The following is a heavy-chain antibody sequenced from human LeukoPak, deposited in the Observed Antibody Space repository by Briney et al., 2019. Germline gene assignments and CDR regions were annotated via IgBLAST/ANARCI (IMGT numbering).Heavy chain of an antibody. CDR3: ARVFYYSSGYYRDAFDI. V-gene: IGHV4-59*11. CDR1: GGSISSHY. J-gene: IGHJ3*02. Sequence: SETLSLTCTVPGGSISSHYWSWIRQPPGKGLEWIGYIYYSGSTNYNPSLKSRVTISVDTSKNQFSLKLSPVTAADTAVYYCARVFYYSSGYYRDAFDIWGQGTMVTVSS. D-gene: IGHD3-22*01. CDR2: IYYSGST.